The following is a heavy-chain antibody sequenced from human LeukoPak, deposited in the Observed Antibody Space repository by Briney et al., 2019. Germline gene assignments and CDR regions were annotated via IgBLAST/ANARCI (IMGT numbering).Heavy chain of an antibody. V-gene: IGHV4-59*12. CDR1: GDSISGYY. D-gene: IGHD4/OR15-4a*01. J-gene: IGHJ5*02. Sequence: PSETLSLTCTVSGDSISGYYWNWLRQTPGKGLEWIGYITYSGSTDYNPSLKSRVTISVDTSNNQFSLKLSSVTAADTAVYYCARTPFYGGPYNWFDPWGQGTLVTVSS. CDR3: ARTPFYGGPYNWFDP. CDR2: ITYSGST.